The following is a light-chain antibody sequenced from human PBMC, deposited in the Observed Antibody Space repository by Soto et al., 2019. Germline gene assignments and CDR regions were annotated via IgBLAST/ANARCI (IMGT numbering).Light chain of an antibody. Sequence: EIVLTQSPGTLSLSPGERATLSCRASQSVSSNYLAWYQQKPGQAPRLLIHGASSRATGIPDRFSGSGSGTDFPPTISRLEPEEFAGYYCQHVGGSPPYTFGQGTNLEIK. CDR1: QSVSSNY. V-gene: IGKV3-20*01. CDR2: GAS. CDR3: QHVGGSPPYT. J-gene: IGKJ2*01.